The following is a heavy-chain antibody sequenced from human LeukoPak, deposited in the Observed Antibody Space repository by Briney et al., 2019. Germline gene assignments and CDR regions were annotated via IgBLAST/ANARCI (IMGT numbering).Heavy chain of an antibody. CDR1: GFTFSSYA. CDR3: AKDPTMIVVVIPDY. V-gene: IGHV3-23*01. CDR2: ISGSGGST. Sequence: PGGSLRLSCAASGFTFSSYAMSWVRQAPGKGLEWVSAISGSGGSTYYADSVKGRFTISRDNSKNTLYLQMNSLRAEDTAVYYRAKDPTMIVVVIPDYWGQGTLVTVSS. J-gene: IGHJ4*02. D-gene: IGHD3-22*01.